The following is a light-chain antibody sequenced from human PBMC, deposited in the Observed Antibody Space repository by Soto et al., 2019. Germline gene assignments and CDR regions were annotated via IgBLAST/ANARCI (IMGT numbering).Light chain of an antibody. V-gene: IGLV2-23*02. CDR1: ISDVGSYNL. CDR3: CSYAGSYV. Sequence: PPAPLSWAPWQAVTISCTGTISDVGSYNLVSWYQQHPGKAPKLMIYEVSKRPSGVSNRFSGSKSGNTASLTISGLQAEDEADYYCCSYAGSYVFGTGTKVTVL. J-gene: IGLJ1*01. CDR2: EVS.